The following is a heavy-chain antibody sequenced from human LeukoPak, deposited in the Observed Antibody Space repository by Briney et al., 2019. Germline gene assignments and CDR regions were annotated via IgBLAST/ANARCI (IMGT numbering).Heavy chain of an antibody. V-gene: IGHV3-30*02. D-gene: IGHD6-13*01. Sequence: PGGSLRLSCAASGFTFSSYGMHWVRQAPGKGLEWVAFIRYDGSNKYYADSVKGRFTISRDNSKNTLYLQMNSLRAEDTALYYCAKTGGYSGSWYDYWGQGTLVTVSS. CDR3: AKTGGYSGSWYDY. CDR2: IRYDGSNK. CDR1: GFTFSSYG. J-gene: IGHJ4*02.